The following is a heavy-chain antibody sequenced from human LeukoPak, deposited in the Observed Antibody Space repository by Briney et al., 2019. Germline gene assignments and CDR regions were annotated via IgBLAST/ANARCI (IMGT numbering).Heavy chain of an antibody. CDR3: ARVEGSGRGSGFDY. V-gene: IGHV4-59*01. J-gene: IGHJ4*02. CDR1: GDSISSFY. Sequence: KPSETLSLTCTVSGDSISSFYWSWIRQPPGKGLEYIGYIYYSGSTNCNPSLKSRVTISLDTSKNQFSLKLSSVTAADTAVYYCARVEGSGRGSGFDYWGQGTLVTVSS. CDR2: IYYSGST. D-gene: IGHD3-10*01.